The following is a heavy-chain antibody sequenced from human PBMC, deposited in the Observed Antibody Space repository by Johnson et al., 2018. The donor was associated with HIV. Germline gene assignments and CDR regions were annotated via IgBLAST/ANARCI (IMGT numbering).Heavy chain of an antibody. D-gene: IGHD3-10*01. CDR2: IKQDGSEK. CDR1: GFTFNNYW. Sequence: VQLLESGGDLVQPGGSLRLSCAASGFTFNNYWMSWVRQAPGWGLEWVANIKQDGSEKFYVDSVKGRFTISRDNAENSLYLQMNSLRAEDTAVYYCARANYYHNWGQGTMVTVSS. V-gene: IGHV3-7*01. CDR3: ARANYYHN. J-gene: IGHJ3*02.